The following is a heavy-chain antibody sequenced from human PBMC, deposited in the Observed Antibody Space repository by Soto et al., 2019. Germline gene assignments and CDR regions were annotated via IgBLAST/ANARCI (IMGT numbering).Heavy chain of an antibody. CDR2: ISGSGGST. CDR1: GFTFSSYA. J-gene: IGHJ4*02. D-gene: IGHD4-17*01. V-gene: IGHV3-23*01. Sequence: EVQLLESGGGLVQPGGSLRLSCAASGFTFSSYAMSWVRQAPGKGLEWVSAISGSGGSTYYADSVKGRFTISRDNSKNTLYLQMNSLRAEDTAVYYCTKDTVELGDYSDYWGQGTLVTVSS. CDR3: TKDTVELGDYSDY.